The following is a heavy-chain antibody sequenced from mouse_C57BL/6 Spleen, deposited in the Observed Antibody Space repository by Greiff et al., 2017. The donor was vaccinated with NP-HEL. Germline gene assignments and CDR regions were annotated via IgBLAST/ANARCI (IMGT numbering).Heavy chain of an antibody. CDR3: ARGDYPYAMDY. D-gene: IGHD2-4*01. Sequence: VQLKQSGPELVKPGASVKISCKASGYSFTGYYMNWVKQSPEKSLEWIGEINPSTGGTTYNQKFKAKATLTVDKSSSTAYMQLKSLTSEDSAVYYCARGDYPYAMDYWGQGTSVTVSS. CDR1: GYSFTGYY. CDR2: INPSTGGT. J-gene: IGHJ4*01. V-gene: IGHV1-42*01.